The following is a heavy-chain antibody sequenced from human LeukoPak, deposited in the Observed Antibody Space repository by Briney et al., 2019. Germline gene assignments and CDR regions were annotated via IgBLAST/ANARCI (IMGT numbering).Heavy chain of an antibody. J-gene: IGHJ4*02. CDR2: ISWNSGSI. Sequence: GGSLRLSCAASGFTFDDYAMHWVRQAPGKGLEWVSGISWNSGSIGYADSVKGRFTISRDNAKNSLYLQMNSLRAEDTALYYCAKMAFMDYYDSSGSFDYWGQGTLVTVSS. CDR1: GFTFDDYA. V-gene: IGHV3-9*01. CDR3: AKMAFMDYYDSSGSFDY. D-gene: IGHD3-22*01.